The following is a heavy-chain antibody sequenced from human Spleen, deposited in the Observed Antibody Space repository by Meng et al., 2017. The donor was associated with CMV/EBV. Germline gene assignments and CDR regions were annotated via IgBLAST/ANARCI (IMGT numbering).Heavy chain of an antibody. CDR2: INPNSSGT. CDR1: GYNFSNYY. Sequence: SGYNFSNYYMHWVRQAPGQGLEWMGWINPNSSGTNFAQKFQGRIIMTRDTSISTAYLDLSSLRSDDTAVYYCARDRVSGLITMTKYWGQGTLVTVSS. J-gene: IGHJ4*02. CDR3: ARDRVSGLITMTKY. V-gene: IGHV1-2*02. D-gene: IGHD3-22*01.